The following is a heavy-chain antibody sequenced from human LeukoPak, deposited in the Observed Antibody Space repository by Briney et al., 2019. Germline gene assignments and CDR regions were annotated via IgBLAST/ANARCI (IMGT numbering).Heavy chain of an antibody. CDR1: GFTFSSYG. J-gene: IGHJ5*02. V-gene: IGHV3-30*02. D-gene: IGHD5-18*01. CDR2: IRYDGSNK. Sequence: GGSLRLSCAASGFTFSSYGIHWVRQAPGKGLEWVAFIRYDGSNKYYADSVKGRFTISRDNSKNTLYLQMNSLRAEDTAVYYCAKMTDTAMVNWFDPWGQGTLVTVSS. CDR3: AKMTDTAMVNWFDP.